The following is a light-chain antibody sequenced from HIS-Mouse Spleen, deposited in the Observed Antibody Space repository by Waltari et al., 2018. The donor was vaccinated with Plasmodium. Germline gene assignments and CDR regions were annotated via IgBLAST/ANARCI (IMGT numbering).Light chain of an antibody. CDR1: QDISNY. CDR2: DAS. CDR3: QQYDNLPIT. V-gene: IGKV1-33*01. J-gene: IGKJ5*01. Sequence: DIPMTQYPSSLSASVGDRVTITCQASQDISNYLNWYQQKPGKPPKLLIYDASNLETGVPSRFSGSGSGTDFTFTISSLQPEDIATYYCQQYDNLPITFGQGTRLEIK.